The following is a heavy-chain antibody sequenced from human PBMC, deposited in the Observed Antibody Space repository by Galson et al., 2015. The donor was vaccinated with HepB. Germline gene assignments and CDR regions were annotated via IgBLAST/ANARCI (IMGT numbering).Heavy chain of an antibody. CDR1: GFTFSSYA. CDR3: VKDARLGLELGEAFGY. J-gene: IGHJ4*02. D-gene: IGHD1-7*01. CDR2: ISSNGGST. V-gene: IGHV3-64D*06. Sequence: SLRLSCAASGFTFSSYAMHWVRQAPGKGLEYVSAISSNGGSTYYADSVKGRFTISRDNSKNTLYLQMSSLRAEDTAVYYCVKDARLGLELGEAFGYWGQGTLVTVSS.